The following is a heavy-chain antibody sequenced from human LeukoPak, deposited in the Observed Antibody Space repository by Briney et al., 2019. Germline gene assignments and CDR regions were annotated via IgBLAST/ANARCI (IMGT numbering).Heavy chain of an antibody. CDR3: ARGYYDSSGYYRRYYFDY. Sequence: PGGSLRLSCAASGFTFSSYTMHWVRQAPGKGLEYVSAISSNGGSTYYANSVKGRFTISRDNSKNTLYLQMGSLRAEDMAVYYCARGYYDSSGYYRRYYFDYWGQGTLVTVSS. V-gene: IGHV3-64*01. D-gene: IGHD3-22*01. CDR1: GFTFSSYT. J-gene: IGHJ4*02. CDR2: ISSNGGST.